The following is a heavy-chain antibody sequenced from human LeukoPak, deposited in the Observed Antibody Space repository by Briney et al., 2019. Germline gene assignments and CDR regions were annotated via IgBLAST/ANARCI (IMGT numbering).Heavy chain of an antibody. CDR2: IYYSGST. CDR3: ARHGPDTSMVQPFDC. Sequence: SETLSLTCPVSGDSISSYYWSWIRQPPGKGLEWIGYIYYSGSTNYNPSLKSRVTISVDTSKNQFSLKLSSVTAADTAVYYCARHGPDTSMVQPFDCWGQGTLVTVSS. V-gene: IGHV4-59*08. CDR1: GDSISSYY. D-gene: IGHD5-18*01. J-gene: IGHJ4*02.